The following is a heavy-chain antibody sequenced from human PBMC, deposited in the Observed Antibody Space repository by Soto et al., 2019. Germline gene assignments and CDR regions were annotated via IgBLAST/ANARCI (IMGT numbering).Heavy chain of an antibody. D-gene: IGHD3-10*01. CDR1: GFTFSGSW. Sequence: EVQLVESGGGLVQPGGSLRLSCAASGFTFSGSWMHWVRQAPGKGLVWVSRINGDGSGTSYADFVKGRFTISRDDAKNTLFLQMYGLRAEDTAVYYCARGIFGSGTANDYWGQGTLGAVSS. V-gene: IGHV3-74*01. CDR2: INGDGSGT. CDR3: ARGIFGSGTANDY. J-gene: IGHJ4*02.